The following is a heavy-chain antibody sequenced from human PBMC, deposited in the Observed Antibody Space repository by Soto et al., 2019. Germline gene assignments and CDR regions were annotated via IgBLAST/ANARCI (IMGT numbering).Heavy chain of an antibody. CDR1: GFTFRSYS. CDR2: ISGSSSAI. J-gene: IGHJ4*02. D-gene: IGHD4-17*01. Sequence: EVQLVESGGGLVQPGGSLRLSCAASGFTFRSYSMNWVRQAPGKGLEWVSHISGSSSAIFYADSVKGRFTISRDNAKNSVYLQMNSLRDEDTALYYCARDRPGDYASDYWGQGTQVTVSS. CDR3: ARDRPGDYASDY. V-gene: IGHV3-48*02.